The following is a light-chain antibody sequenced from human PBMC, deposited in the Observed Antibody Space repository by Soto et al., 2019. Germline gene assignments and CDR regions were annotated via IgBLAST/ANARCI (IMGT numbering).Light chain of an antibody. Sequence: DIVMTQSPDSLAVSLGERATINCKSSQSVLYSYNNNNYLAWYQQKPGQPPKLLLYWASTRESGVPDRFSGSGSGTDFTLTISSLQAEDVAVYYYQQYYDTPGTFGQGTKVEIK. CDR1: QSVLYSYNNNNY. CDR2: WAS. J-gene: IGKJ1*01. V-gene: IGKV4-1*01. CDR3: QQYYDTPGT.